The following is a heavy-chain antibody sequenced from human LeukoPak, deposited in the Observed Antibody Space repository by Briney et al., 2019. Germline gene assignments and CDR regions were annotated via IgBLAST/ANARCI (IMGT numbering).Heavy chain of an antibody. CDR2: INWNGGST. V-gene: IGHV3-20*04. D-gene: IGHD3-22*01. CDR3: ARTTNPYYYDTSGYSDY. Sequence: GGSLRLSCAASGFTFDDYGMNWVRQAPGKGLEWVSGINWNGGSTGYADSVKGRFTVSRDNAKNSLYLQMNSLRAEDTAFYYCARTTNPYYYDTSGYSDYWGQGTLVTVSS. CDR1: GFTFDDYG. J-gene: IGHJ4*02.